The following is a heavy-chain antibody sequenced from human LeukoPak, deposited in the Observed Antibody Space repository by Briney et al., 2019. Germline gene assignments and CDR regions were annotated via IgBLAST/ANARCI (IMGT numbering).Heavy chain of an antibody. CDR1: GFTFKSYG. CDR3: AKGLSGVRGLTYYGMDV. J-gene: IGHJ6*04. V-gene: IGHV3-30*18. D-gene: IGHD3-10*01. Sequence: GGSLRLSCAASGFTFKSYGMHWVRQAPGKGLEWVAVISFDGGNEYYADSVKGRFSISRDKSNNTLYLQMSSLRAEDTAVYYCAKGLSGVRGLTYYGMDVWGRGTTVAVSS. CDR2: ISFDGGNE.